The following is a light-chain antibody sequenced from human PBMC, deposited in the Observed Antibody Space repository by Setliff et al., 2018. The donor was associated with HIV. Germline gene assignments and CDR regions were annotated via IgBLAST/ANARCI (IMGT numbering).Light chain of an antibody. CDR2: DVT. J-gene: IGLJ1*01. CDR1: SSDVGGYKY. V-gene: IGLV2-14*03. Sequence: SVLTQPASVSGSPGQSITISCTGTSSDVGGYKYVSWYQQHPGKAPKLMIYDVTHRPSGVSDRFSGSKSGNTASLTISGVQAEDEADYYCSSYTSSSTLYVFGSGTKVTGL. CDR3: SSYTSSSTLYV.